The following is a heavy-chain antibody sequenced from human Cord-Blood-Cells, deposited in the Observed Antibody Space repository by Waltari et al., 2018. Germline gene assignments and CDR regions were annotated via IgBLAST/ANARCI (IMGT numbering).Heavy chain of an antibody. CDR3: ASEYFQH. Sequence: QVQLVRYGTEVRKPGSSVKASCTASEGTFSSYAISWVRQAPGQGLEWMGGIIPIFGTANYAQKFQGRVTITADESTSTAYMELSSLRSEDTAVYYCASEYFQHWGQGTLVTVSS. J-gene: IGHJ1*01. CDR1: EGTFSSYA. CDR2: IIPIFGTA. V-gene: IGHV1-69*01.